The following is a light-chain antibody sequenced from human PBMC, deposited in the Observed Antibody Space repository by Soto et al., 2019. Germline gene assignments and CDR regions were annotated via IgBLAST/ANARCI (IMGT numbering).Light chain of an antibody. V-gene: IGKV1-27*01. Sequence: DIQMTQSPSSLSASVGDRVTITCRASLGISNYLTWYQQKPRKHPKLPIYAPSTLQAGDPARFSGSGSGTDFTLTISSLQPEDVATYYCQKYNSAARTFGQGTKVEMK. CDR3: QKYNSAART. J-gene: IGKJ1*01. CDR2: APS. CDR1: LGISNY.